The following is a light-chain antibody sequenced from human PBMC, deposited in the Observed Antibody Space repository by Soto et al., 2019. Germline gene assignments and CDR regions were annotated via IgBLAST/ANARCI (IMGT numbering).Light chain of an antibody. CDR2: WAS. J-gene: IGKJ1*01. CDR3: QQYYSPPWT. V-gene: IGKV4-1*01. Sequence: DIVMTQSPDSLAVSLGERATINCKSGPSVLYNSNSKNYLAWYQQKPGQPPKLLIYWASIRESGVPDRFSGSGSETDFTLTISSLQAEDVAVYYCQQYYSPPWTFGQGTKVEIK. CDR1: PSVLYNSNSKNY.